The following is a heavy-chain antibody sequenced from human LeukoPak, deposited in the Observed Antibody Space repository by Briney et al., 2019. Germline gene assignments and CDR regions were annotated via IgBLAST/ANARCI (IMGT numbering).Heavy chain of an antibody. J-gene: IGHJ5*02. V-gene: IGHV3-64*01. CDR3: ASAKAAAGTNWFDP. D-gene: IGHD6-13*01. CDR1: GFTFSSYA. CDR2: ISSNGGST. Sequence: GGSLRLSCAASGFTFSSYAMHWVRQAPGKGLEYVSAISSNGGSTYYANSVKGRFTISRDNSKNTLYLQMGSLRAEDMAVYYCASAKAAAGTNWFDPWGQGTLVTVSS.